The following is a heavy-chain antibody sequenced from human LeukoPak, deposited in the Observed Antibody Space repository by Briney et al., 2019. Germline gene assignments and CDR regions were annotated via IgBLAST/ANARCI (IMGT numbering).Heavy chain of an antibody. V-gene: IGHV4-39*01. Sequence: PSETLSLTCTVSGGSVSSSSYYWGWIRQPPGKGLEWIGSIYYSGSTYYNPSLKSRVTISVDTSKNQFSLKLSSGTAADTAVYYCARNLTQDFGDHGRTPKTNCFDPWGQGTLVTVSS. J-gene: IGHJ5*02. D-gene: IGHD4-17*01. CDR3: ARNLTQDFGDHGRTPKTNCFDP. CDR2: IYYSGST. CDR1: GGSVSSSSYY.